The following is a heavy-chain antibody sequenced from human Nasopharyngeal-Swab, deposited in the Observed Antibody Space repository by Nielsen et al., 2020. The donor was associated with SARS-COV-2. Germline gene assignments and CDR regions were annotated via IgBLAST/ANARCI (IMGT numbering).Heavy chain of an antibody. CDR2: VDHTGRT. CDR1: VGSFSAYY. Sequence: SDTLSLTCAVHVGSFSAYYWSWVRQPPGKGLEWIGEVDHTGRTNNNPSLQSRVTMSVDTSKNQFSLTLSSVTAADTAVYYCARGGYQLLLRSYYYGMDVWSQGTTVTVSS. D-gene: IGHD2-2*01. J-gene: IGHJ6*02. CDR3: ARGGYQLLLRSYYYGMDV. V-gene: IGHV4-34*01.